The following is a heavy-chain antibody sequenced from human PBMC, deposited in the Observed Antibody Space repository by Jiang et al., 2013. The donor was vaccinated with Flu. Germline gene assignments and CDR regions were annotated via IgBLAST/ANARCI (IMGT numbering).Heavy chain of an antibody. Sequence: LVQPGGSLRLSCAASGFTFSSYSMNWVRQAPGKGLEWVSYISSSSSTIYYADSVKGRFTISRDNAKNSLFLQMNSLRAEDAAVYYCARDMKNLNYWYFDLWGRGTLVTVSS. CDR1: GFTFSSYS. D-gene: IGHD2/OR15-2a*01. CDR2: ISSSSSTI. J-gene: IGHJ2*01. V-gene: IGHV3-48*01. CDR3: ARDMKNLNYWYFDL.